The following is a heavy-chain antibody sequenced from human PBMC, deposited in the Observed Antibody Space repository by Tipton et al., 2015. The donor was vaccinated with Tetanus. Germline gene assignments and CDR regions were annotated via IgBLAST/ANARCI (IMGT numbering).Heavy chain of an antibody. CDR1: RASMNSYY. CDR2: IYPSGST. D-gene: IGHD6-19*01. J-gene: IGHJ4*02. Sequence: GLVKPSETLTLTCTVSRASMNSYYWTWIRQPAGKGLEWIGRIYPSGSTDYNPSLESRVSMSVDTSKNQCSLTLTYVTAADTALYYCARERLGPVTGTRFFYDYWGQGTRVVVSS. CDR3: ARERLGPVTGTRFFYDY. V-gene: IGHV4-4*07.